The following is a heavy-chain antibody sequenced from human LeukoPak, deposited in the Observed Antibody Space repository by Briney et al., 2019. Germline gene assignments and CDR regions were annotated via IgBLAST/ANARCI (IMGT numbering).Heavy chain of an antibody. CDR3: ARAGHGVDTAMVRRLDVFYYYYMDV. CDR1: GGTFSSYA. V-gene: IGHV1-69*05. J-gene: IGHJ6*03. CDR2: IIPIFGTA. D-gene: IGHD5-18*01. Sequence: ASVKVSCKASGGTFSSYAISWVRQAPGQGLEWMGGIIPIFGTANYAQKFQGRVTITTDKSTSTAYMELSSLRSEDTAVYYCARAGHGVDTAMVRRLDVFYYYYMDVWGKGTTVTVSS.